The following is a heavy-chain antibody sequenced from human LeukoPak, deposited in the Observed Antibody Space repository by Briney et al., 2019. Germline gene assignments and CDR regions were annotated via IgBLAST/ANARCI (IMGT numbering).Heavy chain of an antibody. Sequence: SETLSLTCTVSGGSVTSYFWTWMRQPAGKGLEWIGRIYINGNTNYNSSLKSRVTISVNKSKNQFSLKLNSVTAADTAMYYCARIGGSASTLSAFDIWGQGTRVTVSS. CDR2: IYINGNT. CDR1: GGSVTSYF. D-gene: IGHD2-15*01. V-gene: IGHV4-4*07. J-gene: IGHJ3*02. CDR3: ARIGGSASTLSAFDI.